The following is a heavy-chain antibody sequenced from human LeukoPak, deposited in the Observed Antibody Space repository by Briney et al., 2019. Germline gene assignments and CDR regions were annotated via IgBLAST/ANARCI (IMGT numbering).Heavy chain of an antibody. Sequence: GGSLRLSCAASGFTFSSYAMGWVRQAPGKGLEWVSAISGTGNRTYYADSVKGRFTISRDSAKNVLYLQMSSLRAEDTAVYYCTRGSLVQHENIASEGICGYWGQGTLVTVSS. CDR3: TRGSLVQHENIASEGICGY. CDR2: ISGTGNRT. V-gene: IGHV3-23*01. J-gene: IGHJ4*02. D-gene: IGHD6-13*01. CDR1: GFTFSSYA.